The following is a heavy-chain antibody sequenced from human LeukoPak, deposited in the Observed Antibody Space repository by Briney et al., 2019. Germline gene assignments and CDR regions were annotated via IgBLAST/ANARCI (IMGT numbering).Heavy chain of an antibody. D-gene: IGHD2-21*02. CDR1: GFTFGDYA. CDR2: IRSKAYGGTT. CDR3: TRDRDIVVVTAIPPFDY. V-gene: IGHV3-49*04. J-gene: IGHJ4*02. Sequence: AGGSLRLSCTASGFTFGDYAMSWVRQAPGKGREWVGFIRSKAYGGTTEYAASVKGRFTISRDDSKSIAYLQMNSLKTEDTAVYYCTRDRDIVVVTAIPPFDYWGQGTLVTVSS.